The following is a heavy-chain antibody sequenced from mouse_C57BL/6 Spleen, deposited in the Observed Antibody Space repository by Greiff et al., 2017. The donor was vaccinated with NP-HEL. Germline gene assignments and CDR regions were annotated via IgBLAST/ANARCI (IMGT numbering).Heavy chain of an antibody. J-gene: IGHJ1*03. CDR3: ARDTTVVATRGWYFDV. V-gene: IGHV5S21*01. CDR1: GFTFSSYA. CDR2: ISSGGDYI. D-gene: IGHD1-1*01. Sequence: EVKLMESGEGLVKPGGSLKLSCAASGFTFSSYAMSWVRQTPEKRLEWVAYISSGGDYIYYADTVKGRFTISRDNARNTLYLQMSSLRSEDTAMYYCARDTTVVATRGWYFDVWGTGTTVTVSS.